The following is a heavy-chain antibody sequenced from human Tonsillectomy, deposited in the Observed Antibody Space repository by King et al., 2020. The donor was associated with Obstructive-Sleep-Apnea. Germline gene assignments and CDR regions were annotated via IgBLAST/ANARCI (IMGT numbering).Heavy chain of an antibody. D-gene: IGHD6-6*01. CDR1: GFTFSSYP. V-gene: IGHV3-30*04. CDR2: ISYDGGNK. Sequence: VQLVESGGGVVQPGRSLRLSCAASGFTFSSYPMHWVRQAPGKGLEWVAVISYDGGNKYYADSVKGRFTISRDNSQNTLYLQMNSLTAEDTAVYYCARDTAARRAFSGAFDMWGQGTMVTVSS. J-gene: IGHJ3*02. CDR3: ARDTAARRAFSGAFDM.